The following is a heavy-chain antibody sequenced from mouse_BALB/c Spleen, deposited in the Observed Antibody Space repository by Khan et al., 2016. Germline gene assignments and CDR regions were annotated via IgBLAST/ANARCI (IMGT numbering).Heavy chain of an antibody. J-gene: IGHJ3*01. Sequence: EVQLLESGGGLVQPGGSLKLSCAASGFDFSRYWMGWVRQAPGKGLEWIGEINPDSSTINYMQSIKDKVIFSRDNAKDTLYLQMSKVRSEDSALYFCAGPFPTEFAYWGQGTLVTVSS. CDR2: INPDSSTI. CDR3: AGPFPTEFAY. CDR1: GFDFSRYW. D-gene: IGHD1-1*01. V-gene: IGHV4-1*02.